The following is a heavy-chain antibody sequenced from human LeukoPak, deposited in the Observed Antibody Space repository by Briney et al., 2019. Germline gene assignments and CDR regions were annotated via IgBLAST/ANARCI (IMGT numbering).Heavy chain of an antibody. Sequence: SETLSLTCTVSGGSISSGSYYWSWIRQPAGKGLEWIGRIYTSGSTNYNPSLKSRVTISVDTSKNQFSLKLSSVTAADTAVYYCARDLEGYYDSSSSRELYYYYYYMDVWGKGTTVTISS. CDR2: IYTSGST. D-gene: IGHD3-22*01. CDR1: GGSISSGSYY. J-gene: IGHJ6*03. CDR3: ARDLEGYYDSSSSRELYYYYYYMDV. V-gene: IGHV4-61*02.